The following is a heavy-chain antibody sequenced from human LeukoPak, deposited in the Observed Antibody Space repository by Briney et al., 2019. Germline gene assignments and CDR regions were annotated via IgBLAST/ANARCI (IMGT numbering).Heavy chain of an antibody. J-gene: IGHJ5*02. CDR3: ARAERSVAGTVTLSP. CDR1: GESISSSNW. V-gene: IGHV4-4*02. Sequence: PSETLSLTCAVSGESISSSNWWSWVRQAPGKGLEWIGEIYHSGTTNYNPSLKSRVTISFDTSKNQFSLNLRSVTAADTAVYYCARAERSVAGTVTLSPWGQGTLVTVSS. CDR2: IYHSGTT. D-gene: IGHD6-19*01.